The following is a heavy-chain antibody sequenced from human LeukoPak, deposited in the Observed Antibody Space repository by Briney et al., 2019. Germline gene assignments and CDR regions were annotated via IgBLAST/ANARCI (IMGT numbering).Heavy chain of an antibody. CDR1: GYTFTSYD. D-gene: IGHD5-12*01. V-gene: IGHV1-8*01. Sequence: ASVKVSCKASGYTFTSYDINWVRQATGQGLEWMGWMNPNSGNTGYAQKFQGRVTMTRNTSISTAYMELSSLRSEDTAVYYCARVGGYSGYDYLPDDYWGQGTLGTVSS. CDR2: MNPNSGNT. CDR3: ARVGGYSGYDYLPDDY. J-gene: IGHJ4*02.